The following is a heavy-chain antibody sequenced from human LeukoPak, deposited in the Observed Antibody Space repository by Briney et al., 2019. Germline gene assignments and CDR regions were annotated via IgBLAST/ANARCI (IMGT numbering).Heavy chain of an antibody. V-gene: IGHV3-48*01. CDR2: ISSSSSTI. D-gene: IGHD2-2*01. J-gene: IGHJ4*02. CDR3: ARESSVKDFDY. Sequence: GGSLRLSCAASGFTFSSSAMSWVRQAPGKGLEWVSYISSSSSTIYYADSVKGRFTISRDNAKNSLYLQMNSLRAEDTAVYYCARESSVKDFDYWGQGTLVTVSS. CDR1: GFTFSSSA.